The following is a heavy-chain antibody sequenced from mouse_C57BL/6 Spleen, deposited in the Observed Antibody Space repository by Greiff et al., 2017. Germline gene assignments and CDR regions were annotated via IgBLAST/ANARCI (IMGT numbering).Heavy chain of an antibody. CDR1: GYTFTSYW. D-gene: IGHD1-1*01. CDR2: IYPSDSET. V-gene: IGHV1-61*01. J-gene: IGHJ4*01. CDR3: AKGGSSLDY. Sequence: QVQLQQPGAELVRPGSSVKLSCKASGYTFTSYWMDWVKQRPGQGLEWIGNIYPSDSETHYNQKFKDKATLTVDKASSTAYMQLSSLTSEDSAVYYCAKGGSSLDYWGKGTSVTVSS.